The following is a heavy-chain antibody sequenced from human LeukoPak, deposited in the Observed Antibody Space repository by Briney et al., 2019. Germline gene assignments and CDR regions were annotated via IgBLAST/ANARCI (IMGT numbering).Heavy chain of an antibody. J-gene: IGHJ5*01. CDR1: GYTFTGYY. D-gene: IGHD3-22*01. CDR2: INPNSGGT. V-gene: IGHV1-2*02. Sequence: ASVKVSCKASGYTFTGYYMHWVRQAPGLGLEWMGWINPNSGGTNYAQKFQGRVTMTRDTSISTAYMELSRLRSDDTAVYYCARVSSTYYYDNRGWFDSWGQGTLVTVSS. CDR3: ARVSSTYYYDNRGWFDS.